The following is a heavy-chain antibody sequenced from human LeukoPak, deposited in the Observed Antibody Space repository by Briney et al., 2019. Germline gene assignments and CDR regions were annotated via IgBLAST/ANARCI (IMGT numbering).Heavy chain of an antibody. CDR2: ISAYNGNT. J-gene: IGHJ3*02. CDR3: ASCYGALPRAFDI. CDR1: GYTVTSSG. D-gene: IGHD4-17*01. Sequence: GASVKVSCKASGYTVTSSGISWVRQAPGQGLEWMGWISAYNGNTNYAQKLQGRVTMTTDTSTSTAYMELRSLRSDDTAVYYCASCYGALPRAFDIWGQGTMVTVSS. V-gene: IGHV1-18*01.